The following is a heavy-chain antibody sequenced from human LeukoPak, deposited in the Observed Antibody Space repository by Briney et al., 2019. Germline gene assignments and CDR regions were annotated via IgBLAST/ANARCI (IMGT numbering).Heavy chain of an antibody. Sequence: PGRSLRLSCAASGFTFDDYAMHWVRQAPGKGLEWVSGISWNSGSIGYADSVKGRFTISRDNAKNSLYLQMNSLRAEDMALYYCAKADTLGGRSTYYFDYWGQGTLVTVSS. D-gene: IGHD3-3*01. V-gene: IGHV3-9*03. CDR3: AKADTLGGRSTYYFDY. J-gene: IGHJ4*02. CDR1: GFTFDDYA. CDR2: ISWNSGSI.